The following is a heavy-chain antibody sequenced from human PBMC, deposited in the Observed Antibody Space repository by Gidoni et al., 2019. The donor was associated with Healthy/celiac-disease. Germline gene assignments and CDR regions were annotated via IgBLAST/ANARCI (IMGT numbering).Heavy chain of an antibody. CDR1: GFTFDDYA. V-gene: IGHV3-9*01. D-gene: IGHD4-17*01. Sequence: EVQLVESGGGLVQPGRSQRLSCAASGFTFDDYAMHWVRQAPGKGLEWVSGISWNSGSIGYADSVKGRFTISRDNAKNSLYLQMNSLRAEDTALYYCAKDIETTVTTRSLMGFDYWGQGTLVTVSS. CDR2: ISWNSGSI. CDR3: AKDIETTVTTRSLMGFDY. J-gene: IGHJ4*02.